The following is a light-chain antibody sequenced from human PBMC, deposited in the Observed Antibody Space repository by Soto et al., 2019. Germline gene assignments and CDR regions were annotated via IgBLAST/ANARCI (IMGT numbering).Light chain of an antibody. Sequence: QSVLTQPASVSGSPGQSITISCTGTSSDVGGYNYVSWYQQHPGKAPKLMIYDVSNRPSGVSNRFSGSKSGNTASLTISGLQAEDEAVYYCSSYTSSSTSVVFGGGTKLTVL. CDR3: SSYTSSSTSVV. V-gene: IGLV2-14*01. J-gene: IGLJ2*01. CDR2: DVS. CDR1: SSDVGGYNY.